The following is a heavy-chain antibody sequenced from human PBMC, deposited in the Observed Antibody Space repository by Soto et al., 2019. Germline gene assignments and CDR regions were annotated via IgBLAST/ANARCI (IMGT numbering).Heavy chain of an antibody. Sequence: QVQLVQSGAEVKKPGSSVKVSCKASGGTFSSYTISWVRQAPGQGLEWMGRIIHILGIANYAQKFQGRVTITADKSTSTAYMARSSLRSEDTAVYYCARDAYYYDSSGLTPNYGMEVWGQGTTVTVSS. CDR1: GGTFSSYT. J-gene: IGHJ6*02. CDR3: ARDAYYYDSSGLTPNYGMEV. CDR2: IIHILGIA. D-gene: IGHD3-22*01. V-gene: IGHV1-69*02.